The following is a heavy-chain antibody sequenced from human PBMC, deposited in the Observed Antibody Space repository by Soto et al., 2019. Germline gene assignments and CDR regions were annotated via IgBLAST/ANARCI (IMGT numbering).Heavy chain of an antibody. D-gene: IGHD2-2*01. CDR1: GFTFSRYS. Sequence: GGSLRLSCAASGFTFSRYSMNWVREAPGKGLEWVSYISSSSSTIYYADSVKGRFTISRDNARNSLYLQMNSLRDEDTAVYYRGGIVPAAIYYYYYGMDVWGQGTTVTVSS. CDR2: ISSSSSTI. J-gene: IGHJ6*02. V-gene: IGHV3-48*02. CDR3: GGIVPAAIYYYYYGMDV.